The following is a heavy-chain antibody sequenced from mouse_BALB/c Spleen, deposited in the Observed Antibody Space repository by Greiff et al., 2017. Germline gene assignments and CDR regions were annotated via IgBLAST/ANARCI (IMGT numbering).Heavy chain of an antibody. D-gene: IGHD2-10*01. Sequence: QVQLKQSGAELVRPGASVKLSCKASGYTFTSYWINWVKQRPGQGLEWIGNIYPSDSYTNYNQKFKDKATLTVDKSSSTAYMQLSSPTSEDSAVYYCTRNPLAYYTYYFDYWGQGTTLTVSS. J-gene: IGHJ2*01. CDR2: IYPSDSYT. V-gene: IGHV1-69*02. CDR1: GYTFTSYW. CDR3: TRNPLAYYTYYFDY.